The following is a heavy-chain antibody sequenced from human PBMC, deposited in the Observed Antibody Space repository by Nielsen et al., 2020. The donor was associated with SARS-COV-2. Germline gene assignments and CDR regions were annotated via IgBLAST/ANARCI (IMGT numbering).Heavy chain of an antibody. Sequence: SVKVSCKASGGTFSSYAISWVRQAPGQGLEWMGRIIPILGIANYAQKFQGRVTITADKSTSTAYMELSSLRSDDTAVYYCARYAVRTRLDDYWGQGTLVTVSS. CDR2: IIPILGIA. CDR1: GGTFSSYA. D-gene: IGHD3-10*01. CDR3: ARYAVRTRLDDY. J-gene: IGHJ4*02. V-gene: IGHV1-69*04.